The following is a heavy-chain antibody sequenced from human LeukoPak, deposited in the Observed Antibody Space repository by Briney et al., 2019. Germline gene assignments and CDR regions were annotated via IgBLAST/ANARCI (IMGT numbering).Heavy chain of an antibody. CDR3: ARSSRRVGASTPYYYYFYMDV. CDR2: FSISGGTT. CDR1: GLSFASDA. Sequence: GGSLSLSCVASGLSFASDALSCVRLAAGKGLEWVACFSISGGTTYSAGCVDGRFTVSRDKSKNTLYLQRHRQRAEDTVGVYCARSSRRVGASTPYYYYFYMDVWGKGTTVTVSS. J-gene: IGHJ6*03. V-gene: IGHV3-23*01. D-gene: IGHD1-26*01.